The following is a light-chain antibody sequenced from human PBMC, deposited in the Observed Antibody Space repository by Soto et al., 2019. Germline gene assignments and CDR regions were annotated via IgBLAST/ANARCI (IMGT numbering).Light chain of an antibody. J-gene: IGLJ2*01. CDR2: RNN. CDR1: SSNIGSNY. CDR3: AGWDDSLSGVV. Sequence: QSVLTQPPSASGTPGQRVTISCSGSSSNIGSNYVYWYQQVPGTAPKLLIYRNNQRPSGVPDRFSGFKSGTSASLAISGLRSEDEADYYCAGWDDSLSGVVFGGGTKLTVL. V-gene: IGLV1-47*01.